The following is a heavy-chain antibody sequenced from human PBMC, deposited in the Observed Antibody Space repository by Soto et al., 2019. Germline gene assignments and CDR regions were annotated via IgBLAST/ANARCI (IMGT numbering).Heavy chain of an antibody. J-gene: IGHJ6*02. Sequence: EVQLVESGGGLVKPGGSLRLSCAASGFTFSSYSMNWVRQAPGKGLEWVSSISSSSSYIYYADSVKGRFTISRDNAKNSLYLQMNSLRAEDTAVYYCARELDMVIYYYGMDVWGQGTTVTVSS. D-gene: IGHD2-21*01. V-gene: IGHV3-21*01. CDR3: ARELDMVIYYYGMDV. CDR1: GFTFSSYS. CDR2: ISSSSSYI.